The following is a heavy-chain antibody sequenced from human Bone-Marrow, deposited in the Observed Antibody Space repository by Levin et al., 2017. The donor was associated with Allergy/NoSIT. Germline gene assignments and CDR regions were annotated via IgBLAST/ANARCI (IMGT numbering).Heavy chain of an antibody. CDR2: IVGSAGST. J-gene: IGHJ3*02. CDR3: AKGTSGSYWNDAFDI. D-gene: IGHD3-10*01. CDR1: GFTFSSYD. Sequence: SCAASGFTFSSYDMNWVRQAPGKGLEWVSVIVGSAGSTYYADSVKGRFTISRDNSKNTLYLQMNSLRAEDTAVYYCAKGTSGSYWNDAFDIWGQGTMVTVSS. V-gene: IGHV3-23*01.